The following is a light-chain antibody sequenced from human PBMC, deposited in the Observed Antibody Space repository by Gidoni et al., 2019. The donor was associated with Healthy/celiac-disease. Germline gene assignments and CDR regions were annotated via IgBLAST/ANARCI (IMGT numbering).Light chain of an antibody. CDR2: AAS. J-gene: IGKJ1*01. Sequence: DIQMTQSPSSPSASVGDRVTITCPASQSISSYLNWYQQKPGKAPKLLIYAASSLQSGVPSRFSGSGSGTDFTLTISSLQPEDFATYYCQQSYSTLWTFGQGTKVEIK. CDR1: QSISSY. V-gene: IGKV1-39*01. CDR3: QQSYSTLWT.